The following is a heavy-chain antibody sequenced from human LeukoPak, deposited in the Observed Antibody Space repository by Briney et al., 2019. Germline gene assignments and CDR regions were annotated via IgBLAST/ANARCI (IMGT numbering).Heavy chain of an antibody. D-gene: IGHD3-10*01. J-gene: IGHJ5*02. CDR2: ISGDRGNL. CDR1: GFIFSNYA. V-gene: IGHV3-23*01. CDR3: AKDGLPRGANWFGP. Sequence: GGSLRLSCAASGFIFSNYAMSWVRQAPGQGLEWVSAISGDRGNLYYADTLKGRFTIPRDNSKNTLYLQMGSLRAEDTAVYYCAKDGLPRGANWFGPWDQGSLVIVSS.